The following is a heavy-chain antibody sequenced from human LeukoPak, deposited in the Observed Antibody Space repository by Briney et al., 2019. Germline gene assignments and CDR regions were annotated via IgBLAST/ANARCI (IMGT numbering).Heavy chain of an antibody. J-gene: IGHJ4*02. D-gene: IGHD3-10*01. CDR1: GGSLSGHY. CDR3: ARPRYGSGSLDS. CDR2: INHSGST. V-gene: IGHV4-34*01. Sequence: SETLSLTCAVYGGSLSGHYWTWIRHPPGMGLEWIGEINHSGSTTYNPTLNTRVTISVDASKNQTSLKLSSVAAAYTAVYYCARPRYGSGSLDSWGQGTLVTVSS.